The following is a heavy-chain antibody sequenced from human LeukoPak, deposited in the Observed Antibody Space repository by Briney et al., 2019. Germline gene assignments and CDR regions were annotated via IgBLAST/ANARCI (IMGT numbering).Heavy chain of an antibody. V-gene: IGHV3-21*01. Sequence: GGSLRLSCAASGFTFSSYSMNWVRQAPGKGLEWVSSISSSSSYIYYADSVKGRFTISRDNAKNSLYLQMNSLRAEDTAVYYCARDLIEQQLVHFDYWGQGTLVTVSS. CDR2: ISSSSSYI. J-gene: IGHJ4*02. CDR3: ARDLIEQQLVHFDY. CDR1: GFTFSSYS. D-gene: IGHD6-13*01.